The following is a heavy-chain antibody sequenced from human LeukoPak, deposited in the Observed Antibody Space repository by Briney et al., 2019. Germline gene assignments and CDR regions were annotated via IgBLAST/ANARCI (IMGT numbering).Heavy chain of an antibody. Sequence: GGSLRLSCAASGFTFSSYAMSWVRQAPGKGLEWVSAISGSGGSTYYADSVKGRFTISRDNSKNTLYLQMNSLRAEDTAVYYCAKVFEGVWGSYRIYYFDYWGQGTLVTVSS. V-gene: IGHV3-23*01. CDR1: GFTFSSYA. CDR2: ISGSGGST. D-gene: IGHD3-16*02. CDR3: AKVFEGVWGSYRIYYFDY. J-gene: IGHJ4*02.